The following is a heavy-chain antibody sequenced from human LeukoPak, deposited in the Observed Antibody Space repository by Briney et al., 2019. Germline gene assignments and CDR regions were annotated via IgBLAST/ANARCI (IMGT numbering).Heavy chain of an antibody. CDR1: GGSISSYY. Sequence: TSETLSLTCTVSGGSISSYYWSWIRQPPGKGLEWIGYIYYSGSTNYNPSLKSRVTISVDTSKNQFSLKLSSVTAADTAVYYCARVSGWSNNWFDPWGQGTLVTVSP. D-gene: IGHD3-10*01. CDR3: ARVSGWSNNWFDP. J-gene: IGHJ5*02. CDR2: IYYSGST. V-gene: IGHV4-59*01.